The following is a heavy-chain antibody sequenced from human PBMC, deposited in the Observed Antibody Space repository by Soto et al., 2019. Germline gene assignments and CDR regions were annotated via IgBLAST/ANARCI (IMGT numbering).Heavy chain of an antibody. D-gene: IGHD5-18*01. J-gene: IGHJ4*02. CDR1: GGSISSYY. CDR3: ARRYGSCFDY. CDR2: IYYSGST. Sequence: QVQLQESGPGLVKPSETLSLTCTVPGGSISSYYWSWIRQPPGKGLEWIGYIYYSGSTNYNPSLKSRVTISVDTSKNQFSLKLSSVTAADTDVYYCARRYGSCFDYWGQGTLVTVSS. V-gene: IGHV4-59*08.